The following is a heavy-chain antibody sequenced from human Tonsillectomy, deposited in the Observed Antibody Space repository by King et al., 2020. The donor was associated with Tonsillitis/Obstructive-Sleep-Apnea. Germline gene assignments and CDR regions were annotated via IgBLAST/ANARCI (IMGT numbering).Heavy chain of an antibody. J-gene: IGHJ4*02. V-gene: IGHV3-15*01. CDR2: IKSKTDGGTT. CDR3: TTGYCTNGVCYSPDY. Sequence: VQLVESGGGLVKPGGSLRLSCAASGFTFSNAWMSWVRQAPGKGLEWVGRIKSKTDGGTTDYAAPVKGRFTISRDDSKNTLDLQMNSLKTEDTAVYYCTTGYCTNGVCYSPDYWGQGTLVTVSS. D-gene: IGHD2-8*01. CDR1: GFTFSNAW.